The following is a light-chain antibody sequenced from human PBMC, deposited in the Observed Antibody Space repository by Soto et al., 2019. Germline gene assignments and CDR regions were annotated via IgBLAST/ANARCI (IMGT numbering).Light chain of an antibody. CDR2: ANS. Sequence: QAVVTQPPSVSGAPGQRITISCTGSSSNFGAGYDVHWYQQLPGTAPKLLIYANSNRPSGVPDRFSGSKSGTSASLAITGLQAEDEADYYCQSYDSSLSGSLVFGGGTKVTVL. CDR1: SSNFGAGYD. CDR3: QSYDSSLSGSLV. J-gene: IGLJ2*01. V-gene: IGLV1-40*01.